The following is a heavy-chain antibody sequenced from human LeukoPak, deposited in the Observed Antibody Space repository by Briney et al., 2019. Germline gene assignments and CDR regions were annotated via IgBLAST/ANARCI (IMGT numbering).Heavy chain of an antibody. CDR1: GFSFSTYA. Sequence: GGSLRLSCAASGFSFSTYAMHWVRQAPGKGLEWVALIWHDASHTFYTDSVKGRFTISRDNSENTVYLQMNSLGGEDTAVYYCAREIFGSGSNPDYWGQGTLVTVSS. CDR2: IWHDASHT. D-gene: IGHD3-10*01. J-gene: IGHJ4*02. CDR3: AREIFGSGSNPDY. V-gene: IGHV3-33*01.